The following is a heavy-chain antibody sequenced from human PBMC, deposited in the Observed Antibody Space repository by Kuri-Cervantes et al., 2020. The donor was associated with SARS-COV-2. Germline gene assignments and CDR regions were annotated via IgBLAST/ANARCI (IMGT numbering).Heavy chain of an antibody. Sequence: GESLKISCVASGFTFSNYVIHWVRQAPGKGLEWVAVISSDGGNKYYADSVRGRFTISRDNSKNTLYLRLNTLRAEDTAVYHCAREYVYDTTGYFYWYFDLWGRGTLVTVSS. CDR2: ISSDGGNK. CDR3: AREYVYDTTGYFYWYFDL. D-gene: IGHD3-22*01. V-gene: IGHV3-30-3*01. CDR1: GFTFSNYV. J-gene: IGHJ2*01.